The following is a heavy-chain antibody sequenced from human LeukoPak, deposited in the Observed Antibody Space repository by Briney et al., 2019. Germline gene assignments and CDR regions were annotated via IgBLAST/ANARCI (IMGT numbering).Heavy chain of an antibody. J-gene: IGHJ4*02. CDR2: INHSGST. CDR3: ARGWDSSSYGGFDY. Sequence: PSETLSLTCAVYGGSFSGYYWSWIRQPPGKGLEWIGEINHSGSTNYNPSLKSRVTILVDTSKNQFSLKLSSVTAADTAVYYCARGWDSSSYGGFDYWGQGTLVTVSS. CDR1: GGSFSGYY. D-gene: IGHD6-6*01. V-gene: IGHV4-34*01.